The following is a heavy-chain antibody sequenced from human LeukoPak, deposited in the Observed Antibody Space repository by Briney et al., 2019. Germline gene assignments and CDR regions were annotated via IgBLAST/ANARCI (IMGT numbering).Heavy chain of an antibody. D-gene: IGHD2-2*01. CDR2: ISAYKGNA. J-gene: IGHJ4*02. V-gene: IGHV1-18*01. Sequence: ASVKVSCKASGYTFTSYGISWVRQAPGQGLEWMGWISAYKGNADYAQKFQGRVTMTTDTSTSTAYMELRSLRSDDTAVYFCARVGAYCTSSSCFDYWGQGNLVTVSS. CDR3: ARVGAYCTSSSCFDY. CDR1: GYTFTSYG.